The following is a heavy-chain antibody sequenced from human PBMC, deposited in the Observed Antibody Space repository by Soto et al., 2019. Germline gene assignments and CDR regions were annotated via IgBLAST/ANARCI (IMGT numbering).Heavy chain of an antibody. J-gene: IGHJ6*02. CDR2: ISAYNGNT. CDR3: ARAGIAAADPSYYYGMDV. V-gene: IGHV1-18*01. D-gene: IGHD6-13*01. CDR1: GYTFTSYG. Sequence: ASVKVSCKASGYTFTSYGISWVRQAPGQGLEWMGWISAYNGNTNYAQKLQGRVTMTTDTSTSTAYMELRSLRSDDTAVYYCARAGIAAADPSYYYGMDVWGQGTTVTVSS.